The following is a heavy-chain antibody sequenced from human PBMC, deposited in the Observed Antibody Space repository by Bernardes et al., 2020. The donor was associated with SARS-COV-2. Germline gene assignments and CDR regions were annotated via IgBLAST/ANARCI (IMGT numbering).Heavy chain of an antibody. Sequence: ASVKVSCKASGYTFTSYDVNWVRQATGQGLEWMGWMNPNSGNTGFAQKFQGRVTVTRNTSISTVYMDLSSLRSEDTAVYYCARAPQCHCSSTTCPYYFDSWGQGTLVTVSS. CDR2: MNPNSGNT. J-gene: IGHJ4*02. D-gene: IGHD2-2*01. CDR1: GYTFTSYD. V-gene: IGHV1-8*01. CDR3: ARAPQCHCSSTTCPYYFDS.